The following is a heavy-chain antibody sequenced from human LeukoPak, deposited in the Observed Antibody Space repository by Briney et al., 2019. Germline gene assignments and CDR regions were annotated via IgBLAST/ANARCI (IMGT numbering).Heavy chain of an antibody. CDR2: ISGSGGST. CDR1: GFTFSSYA. D-gene: IGHD3-16*01. V-gene: IGHV3-23*01. CDR3: AKSTWGAATNTGADY. J-gene: IGHJ4*02. Sequence: GWSLRLSCAASGFTFSSYAMSWVRQAPGKGLEWVSAISGSGGSTYYADSVKGRFTISRDNSKNTLYLQMNSLRAEDTAVYYCAKSTWGAATNTGADYWGQGTLVTVSS.